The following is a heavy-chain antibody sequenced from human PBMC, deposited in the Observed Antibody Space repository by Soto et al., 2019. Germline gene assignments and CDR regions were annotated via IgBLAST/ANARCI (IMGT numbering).Heavy chain of an antibody. CDR3: ASPDPGSPVGY. CDR1: GFTFSDHD. CDR2: TRNKAKSYST. Sequence: PGGSLRLSCAASGFTFSDHDMDWVRQAPGKGLEWVGRTRNKAKSYSTEYAASVKGRFTISRDDSKNSLYLQMNSLKTEDTAEYYWASPDPGSPVGYWAQRTLVTVSS. V-gene: IGHV3-72*01. J-gene: IGHJ4*02.